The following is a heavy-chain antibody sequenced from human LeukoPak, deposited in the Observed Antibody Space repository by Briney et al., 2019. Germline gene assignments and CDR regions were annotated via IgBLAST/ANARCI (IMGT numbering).Heavy chain of an antibody. D-gene: IGHD6-13*01. V-gene: IGHV4-39*01. CDR1: GGSISSSSYY. CDR2: IYYSGST. J-gene: IGHJ6*03. Sequence: SETLSLTCTVSGGSISSSSYYWGWIRQPPGTGLERIGSIYYSGSTYYNPSLKSRVTISVDTSKNQFSLKLSSVTAADTAVYYCARQRIAAPTYYMDVWGKGTTVTVSS. CDR3: ARQRIAAPTYYMDV.